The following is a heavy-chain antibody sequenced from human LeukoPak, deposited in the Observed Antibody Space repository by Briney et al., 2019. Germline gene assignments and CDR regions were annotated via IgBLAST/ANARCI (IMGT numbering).Heavy chain of an antibody. CDR3: ARQRISGSYFGSAFDI. CDR1: GNSFTTYW. D-gene: IGHD1-26*01. V-gene: IGHV5-51*01. CDR2: IYPGDSDT. Sequence: GESLKISCKGSGNSFTTYWIGWVRQMPGKGLEWMGIIYPGDSDTRYSPSFQGQVTISADKSMSTAYLQWSSLKGSDTAMYYCARQRISGSYFGSAFDIWGQGTMVTVSS. J-gene: IGHJ3*02.